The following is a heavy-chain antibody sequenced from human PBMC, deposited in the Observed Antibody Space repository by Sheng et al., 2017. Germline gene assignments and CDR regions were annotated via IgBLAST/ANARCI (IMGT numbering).Heavy chain of an antibody. J-gene: IGHJ4*02. CDR2: ISSSSRFI. V-gene: IGHV3-21*01. D-gene: IGHD6-13*01. Sequence: EVQVVESGGGSVQPGGSLRLSCAAPGLTFSNDWWHWVRQAPGKGLEWVSSISSSSRFIYYAESVKGRFTISRDNAKKSVDLRMSSLRAEDTAVYYCARESGYSSSSYPYWGQGTLVTVSS. CDR3: ARESGYSSSSYPY. CDR1: GLTFSNDW.